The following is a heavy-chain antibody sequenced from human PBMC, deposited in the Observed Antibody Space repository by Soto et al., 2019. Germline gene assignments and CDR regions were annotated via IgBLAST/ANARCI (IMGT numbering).Heavy chain of an antibody. J-gene: IGHJ4*02. CDR1: GASISSGSW. CDR3: ARDEYNDSSD. V-gene: IGHV4-4*02. CDR2: IFHDGST. D-gene: IGHD1-1*01. Sequence: QVHLQESGPGLVKPSGTLSLTCAVSGASISSGSWWSWVRQPPGKGLEWIGEIFHDGSTNYNPSLKSRVTMSVDKSKNYFSLELTFVTAADTALYYCARDEYNDSSDWGQGTLVTVSS.